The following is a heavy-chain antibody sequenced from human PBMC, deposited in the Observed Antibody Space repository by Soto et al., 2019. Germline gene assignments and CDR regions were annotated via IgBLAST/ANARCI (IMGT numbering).Heavy chain of an antibody. Sequence: ASVKVSCKASGGTFSSYAISWVRQAPGQGLEWMGGIIPIFGTANYAQKFQGRVTITADESTSTAYMELSSLRSEDTAVYYCATKNRYNYFDPWGPGALVTVSS. CDR1: GGTFSSYA. CDR2: IIPIFGTA. V-gene: IGHV1-69*13. CDR3: ATKNRYNYFDP. J-gene: IGHJ5*02.